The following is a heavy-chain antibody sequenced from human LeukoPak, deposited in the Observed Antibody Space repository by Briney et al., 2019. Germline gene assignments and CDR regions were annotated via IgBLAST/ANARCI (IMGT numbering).Heavy chain of an antibody. D-gene: IGHD3-3*01. CDR1: GGSISGYY. Sequence: SETLSLTCTVSGGSISGYYWSWIRQPPGKGLEWIGYIYYSGSTYYNPSLKSRVTISVDTSKNQFSLKLSSVTAADTAVYYCARAQRRYDFWSGYYEYYFDYWGQGTLVTVSS. CDR2: IYYSGST. CDR3: ARAQRRYDFWSGYYEYYFDY. V-gene: IGHV4-30-4*01. J-gene: IGHJ4*02.